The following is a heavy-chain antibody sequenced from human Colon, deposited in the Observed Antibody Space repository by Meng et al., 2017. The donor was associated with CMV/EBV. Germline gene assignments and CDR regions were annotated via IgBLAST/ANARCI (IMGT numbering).Heavy chain of an antibody. Sequence: GESLKISCAASGFTFSSYWMHWVRQAPGKGLVWVSRINSDGSSTSYADSVKGRFTISRDNAKNTLYLQMNSLTPEDTALYYCARANDYSNFNYYYPMDVWGQGTTVTVSS. J-gene: IGHJ6*02. CDR3: ARANDYSNFNYYYPMDV. CDR2: INSDGSST. V-gene: IGHV3-74*01. CDR1: GFTFSSYW. D-gene: IGHD4-11*01.